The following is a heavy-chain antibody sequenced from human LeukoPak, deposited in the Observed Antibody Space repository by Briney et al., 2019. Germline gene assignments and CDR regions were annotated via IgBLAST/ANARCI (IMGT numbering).Heavy chain of an antibody. CDR2: IGTAGDT. V-gene: IGHV3-13*01. CDR1: GFTFNDYD. J-gene: IGHJ4*02. CDR3: VRVAKERVGGVYYFDY. D-gene: IGHD1-1*01. Sequence: PGRSLRLSCAASGFTFNDYDMHWVRQATGKGLEWVSAIGTAGDTYYTGSVKGRFTISRETAKNSLYLQMNSLRAGDTAVYYCVRVAKERVGGVYYFDYWGQGTPVTVSS.